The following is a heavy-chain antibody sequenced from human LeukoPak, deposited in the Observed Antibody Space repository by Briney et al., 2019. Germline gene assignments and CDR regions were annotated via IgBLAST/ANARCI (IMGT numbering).Heavy chain of an antibody. D-gene: IGHD1-26*01. Sequence: GGSLRLPCAASGFTFSSCSMSWVRQAPGKGLEWVSTISGTTGGTYYADSVKGRFTISRDNSKNTLYLQMNSLRAEDTAVYYCAKAPWSTKYYAWDYWGQGTLVTVSS. CDR2: ISGTTGGT. V-gene: IGHV3-23*01. J-gene: IGHJ4*02. CDR1: GFTFSSCS. CDR3: AKAPWSTKYYAWDY.